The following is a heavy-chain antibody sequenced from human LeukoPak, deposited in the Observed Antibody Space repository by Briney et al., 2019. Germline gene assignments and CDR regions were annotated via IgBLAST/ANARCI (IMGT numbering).Heavy chain of an antibody. CDR3: ASNRNSATEGSTGAEYFQH. CDR2: IYHTGTT. Sequence: SETLSLTCTVSGGLISRIEYYWGWVRQSPVKGLEWLGHIYHTGTTLYSPHLNNRLTISVDTSKNQFSLKLSSVTAADTAVYYCASNRNSATEGSTGAEYFQHWGQGTLVTVSS. J-gene: IGHJ1*01. V-gene: IGHV4-30-4*01. D-gene: IGHD4-17*01. CDR1: GGLISRIEYY.